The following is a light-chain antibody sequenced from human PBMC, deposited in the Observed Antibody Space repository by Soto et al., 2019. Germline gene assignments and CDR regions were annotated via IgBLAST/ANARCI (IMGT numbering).Light chain of an antibody. CDR2: DAS. CDR1: QSVSSY. CDR3: QQRSNWIT. V-gene: IGKV3-11*01. Sequence: EIVLTQSPATLSLSPGERATLSCRASQSVSSYLAWYKQKPGQAPRLLIYDASNRATGIPARFSGSGSGTDFTLTIRSLEPEEFAVDYCQQRSNWITFGQGTRLEIK. J-gene: IGKJ5*01.